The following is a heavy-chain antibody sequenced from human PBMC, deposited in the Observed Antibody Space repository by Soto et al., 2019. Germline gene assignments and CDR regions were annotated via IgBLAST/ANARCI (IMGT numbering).Heavy chain of an antibody. D-gene: IGHD2-15*01. Sequence: GASRKVSCKGSGYSFTSYWIGWVRQMPGKGLEGMGIIYPGDSDTRYSPSFQGQVTISADKSISTAYLQWSSLKASDTAMYYCARHFSLGYCSGGSCKGYYYYGMDVWGQGTTVTVSS. CDR3: ARHFSLGYCSGGSCKGYYYYGMDV. V-gene: IGHV5-51*01. J-gene: IGHJ6*02. CDR2: IYPGDSDT. CDR1: GYSFTSYW.